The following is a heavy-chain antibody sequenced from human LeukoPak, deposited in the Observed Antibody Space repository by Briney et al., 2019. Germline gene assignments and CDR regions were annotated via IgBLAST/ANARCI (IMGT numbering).Heavy chain of an antibody. CDR1: GFTFSNYW. V-gene: IGHV3-74*01. CDR2: INSDGINT. CDR3: ARIAAAAYYYYYYMDV. Sequence: GGSLRLSCAASGFTFSNYWMHWVRQAPGKGLVWVSRINSDGINTSYADSVKGRFTISRDNAKNSLYLQMNSLRTEDTAVYYCARIAAAAYYYYYYMDVWGKGTTVTVSS. J-gene: IGHJ6*03. D-gene: IGHD6-13*01.